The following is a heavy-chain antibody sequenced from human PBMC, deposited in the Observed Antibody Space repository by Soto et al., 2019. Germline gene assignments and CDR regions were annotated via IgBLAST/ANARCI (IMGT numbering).Heavy chain of an antibody. Sequence: GASVKVSCKVSGYTLTELSLHWVRQAPGKGLEWMGGFDPEDGETIYAQKFQGRVTMTEDTSTDTAYMELSSLRSEETAVYECATASSDKGRGLKGVGNPRPGFHYWGQGTLVTVAS. D-gene: IGHD3-10*01. CDR3: ATASSDKGRGLKGVGNPRPGFHY. CDR2: FDPEDGET. CDR1: GYTLTELS. J-gene: IGHJ4*02. V-gene: IGHV1-24*01.